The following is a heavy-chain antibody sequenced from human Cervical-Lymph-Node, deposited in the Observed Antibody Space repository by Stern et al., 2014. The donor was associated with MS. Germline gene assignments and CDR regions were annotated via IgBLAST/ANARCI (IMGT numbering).Heavy chain of an antibody. CDR2: IWYDGSNK. CDR3: ARGDSSSPLEY. V-gene: IGHV3-33*01. CDR1: GFTFSSYG. Sequence: VQLVESGGGVVQPGRSLRLSCAASGFTFSSYGMHWVRQTPGKGLEWVAVIWYDGSNKYYADSVKGRFTISRDNSENTLYLQMNSLRAEDTAVYYCARGDSSSPLEYWGQGTRVTVSS. D-gene: IGHD6-6*01. J-gene: IGHJ4*02.